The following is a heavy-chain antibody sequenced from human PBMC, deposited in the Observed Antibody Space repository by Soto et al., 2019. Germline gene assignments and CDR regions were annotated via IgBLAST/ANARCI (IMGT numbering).Heavy chain of an antibody. CDR2: INPNGGGR. CDR1: GYTFTGFH. CDR3: ARGSVGPTTDFDY. V-gene: IGHV1-2*04. Sequence: QVQLVQSGAEVKQPGASVKVSCKASGYTFTGFHIHWVRQAPGQGLEWMGWINPNGGGRNYAQKFQGWVTMNRDTSLSTAYMELSRLKSDDTAVYYCARGSVGPTTDFDYWGQGTLVTVSS. J-gene: IGHJ4*02. D-gene: IGHD1-26*01.